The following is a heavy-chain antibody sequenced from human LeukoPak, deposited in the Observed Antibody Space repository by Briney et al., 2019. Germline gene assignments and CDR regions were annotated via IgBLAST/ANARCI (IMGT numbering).Heavy chain of an antibody. D-gene: IGHD1-14*01. CDR3: ARQRAPGLIDF. V-gene: IGHV5-51*01. J-gene: IGHJ4*02. CDR2: INPIDSDT. CDR1: GYSFIGFW. Sequence: GESLKISCRNSGYSFIGFWNGWVRQMPGEGPEWTGIINPIDSDTRYNPSFQGRVIFSVEKSTSTVYLQWSSLETSDTAMYYCARQRAPGLIDFWGQGTLVTVSS.